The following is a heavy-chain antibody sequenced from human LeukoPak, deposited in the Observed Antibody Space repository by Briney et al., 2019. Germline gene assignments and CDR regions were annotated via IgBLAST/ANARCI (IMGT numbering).Heavy chain of an antibody. J-gene: IGHJ6*03. CDR1: GFTFSSYE. CDR2: ISSSGSTI. D-gene: IGHD1-26*01. CDR3: ARAYSERYGLGYYYMDV. Sequence: PGGSLRLSCAASGFTFSSYEMNWVRQAPGKGLEWVSYISSSGSTIYYADSVKGRFTISRDNAKNSLYLQMNCLRAEDPAVYYCARAYSERYGLGYYYMDVWGKGTTVTIS. V-gene: IGHV3-48*03.